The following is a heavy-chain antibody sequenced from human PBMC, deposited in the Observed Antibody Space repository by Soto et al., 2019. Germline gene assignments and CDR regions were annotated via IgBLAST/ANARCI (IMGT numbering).Heavy chain of an antibody. Sequence: GASAKVSCKASGFTFTSSAVQLLRHYNGQRLECILLIVVGSGNTNYAQKFQERVTITRDMSTSTAYMELSSLRSEDTAVYYCAADPPTYEHYDYVWGSYRYEPNTWGQGTLVTVSS. CDR1: GFTFTSSA. D-gene: IGHD3-16*02. CDR2: IVVGSGNT. CDR3: AADPPTYEHYDYVWGSYRYEPNT. J-gene: IGHJ4*02. V-gene: IGHV1-58*01.